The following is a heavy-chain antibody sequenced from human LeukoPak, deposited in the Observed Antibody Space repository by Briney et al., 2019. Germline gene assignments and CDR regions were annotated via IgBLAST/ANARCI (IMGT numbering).Heavy chain of an antibody. J-gene: IGHJ4*02. CDR3: ARSYNWNYDYFDY. CDR2: IYPGDSDT. V-gene: IGHV5-51*01. CDR1: GYSFTNYW. Sequence: GESLKISCKGSGYSFTNYWVGWVRQMSGKGLEWMGIIYPGDSDTSYSPSFQGQVTISADKSISTAYLQWSSLKASDTATYYCARSYNWNYDYFDYWGQGTLVTVSS. D-gene: IGHD1-7*01.